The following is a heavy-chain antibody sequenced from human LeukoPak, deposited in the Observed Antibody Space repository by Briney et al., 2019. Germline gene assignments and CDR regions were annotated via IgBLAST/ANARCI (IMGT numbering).Heavy chain of an antibody. V-gene: IGHV4-34*01. J-gene: IGHJ6*02. CDR1: GGSFSGYY. D-gene: IGHD3-3*01. Sequence: SETLSLTCAVYGGSFSGYYWSWIRQPPGKGLEWIGEINHSGSTNYNPSLKSRVTISVDTSKNQFSLKLSSVTAADTAVYYCAREVWSGYSSYGMDVWGQGTTVTVSS. CDR3: AREVWSGYSSYGMDV. CDR2: INHSGST.